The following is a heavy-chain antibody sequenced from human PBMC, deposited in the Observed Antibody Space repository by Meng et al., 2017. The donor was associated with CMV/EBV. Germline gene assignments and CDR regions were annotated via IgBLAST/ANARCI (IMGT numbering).Heavy chain of an antibody. J-gene: IGHJ4*02. Sequence: LGLSCAASGFTFGSYSMNWVRQAPGKGLEWVSYISSNSSYIYYADSVKGRFTISRDNAKNSLYLQMNSLRAEDTAVYYCARFQTGWDYWGQGTLVTVSS. CDR1: GFTFGSYS. V-gene: IGHV3-21*01. CDR3: ARFQTGWDY. CDR2: ISSNSSYI. D-gene: IGHD1-14*01.